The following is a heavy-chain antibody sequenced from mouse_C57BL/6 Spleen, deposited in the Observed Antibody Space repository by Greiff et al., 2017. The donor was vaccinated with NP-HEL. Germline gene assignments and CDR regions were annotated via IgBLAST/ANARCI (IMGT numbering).Heavy chain of an antibody. CDR1: GYSITSGYY. CDR3: ASKRYSFDY. D-gene: IGHD2-12*01. CDR2: ISYDGSN. J-gene: IGHJ2*01. V-gene: IGHV3-6*01. Sequence: EVKLMESGPGLVKPSQSLSLTCSVTGYSITSGYYWNWIRQFPGNKLEWMGYISYDGSNNYNPSLKNRISITRDTSKNQFFLKLNSVTTEDTATYYCASKRYSFDYWGQGTTLTVSS.